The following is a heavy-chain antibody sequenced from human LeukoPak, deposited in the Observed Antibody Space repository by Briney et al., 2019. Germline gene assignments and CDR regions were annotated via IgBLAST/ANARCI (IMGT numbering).Heavy chain of an antibody. J-gene: IGHJ5*02. D-gene: IGHD3-9*01. CDR1: GFTFSSAW. V-gene: IGHV3-15*01. CDR2: IQTKTDGGTT. Sequence: GGSLRLSCAGSGFTFSSAWMSWVRQAPGKGLEWVGRIQTKTDGGTTDYAAPVKGRFIISRDDSKNTLYLQMNSLNSEDTAVYYCTTDRFDYLTSGGWFDPWGQGTLVTVSS. CDR3: TTDRFDYLTSGGWFDP.